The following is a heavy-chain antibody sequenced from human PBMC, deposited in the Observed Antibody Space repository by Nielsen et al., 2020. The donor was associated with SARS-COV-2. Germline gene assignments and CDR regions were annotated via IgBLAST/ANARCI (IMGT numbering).Heavy chain of an antibody. CDR1: GISLKTYE. Sequence: GGSLRLSCVGSGISLKTYEMNWVRQTPGKGLEWISYISSSGTNIHYADSVKGRFTISRDNAQNSLYLQMNGLRAEDTAIYYCLTYSTYWGQGTLVTVSS. D-gene: IGHD4-11*01. J-gene: IGHJ4*02. CDR3: LTYSTY. CDR2: ISSSGTNI. V-gene: IGHV3-48*03.